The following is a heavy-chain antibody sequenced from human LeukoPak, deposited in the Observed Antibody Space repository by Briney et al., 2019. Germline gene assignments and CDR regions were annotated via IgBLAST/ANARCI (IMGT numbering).Heavy chain of an antibody. CDR1: GGSISSGGYY. J-gene: IGHJ4*02. Sequence: SQTLSLTCTVSGGSISSGGYYWSWIRQHPGKGLEWIGYIYYSGSTDYNPSLKSRVTISVDTSKDQFSLKLSSVTAADTAVYYCARGVSYDSSGYYYYFDFWGQGTLVTVSS. CDR3: ARGVSYDSSGYYYYFDF. V-gene: IGHV4-31*03. D-gene: IGHD3-22*01. CDR2: IYYSGST.